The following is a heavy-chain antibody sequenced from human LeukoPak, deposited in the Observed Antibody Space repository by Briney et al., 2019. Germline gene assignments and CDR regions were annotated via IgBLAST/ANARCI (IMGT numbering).Heavy chain of an antibody. CDR3: ARTPYSSGWYYFDY. D-gene: IGHD6-19*01. CDR1: GFTVSSNY. J-gene: IGHJ4*02. CDR2: ISGSGGST. Sequence: PGGSLRLSCAASGFTVSSNYMSWVRQAPGKGLEWVSAISGSGGSTYYADSVKGRFTISRDNSKNTLYLQMNSLRAEDTAVYYCARTPYSSGWYYFDYWGQGTLVTVSS. V-gene: IGHV3-66*02.